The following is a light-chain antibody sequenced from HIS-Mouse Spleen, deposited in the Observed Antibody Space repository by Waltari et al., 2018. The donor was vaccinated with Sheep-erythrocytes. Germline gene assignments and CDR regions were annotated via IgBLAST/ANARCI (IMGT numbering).Light chain of an antibody. CDR1: RRHVRRYNL. V-gene: IGLV2-23*01. Sequence: QSALTQPASVSGSPGQSITISCTGTRRHVRRYNLVPWYQQHPGKAPKLMIYEGSKRPSGVSNRFSGSKSGNTASLTISGLQAEDEADYYCCSYAGSSTPWVFGGGTKLTVL. J-gene: IGLJ3*02. CDR3: CSYAGSSTPWV. CDR2: EGS.